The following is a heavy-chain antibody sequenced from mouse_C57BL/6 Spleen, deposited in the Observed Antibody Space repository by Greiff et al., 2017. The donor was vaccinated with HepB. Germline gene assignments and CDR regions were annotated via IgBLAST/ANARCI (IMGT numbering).Heavy chain of an antibody. CDR3: ARSGGSSFDY. V-gene: IGHV1-81*01. CDR2: IYPRSGNT. J-gene: IGHJ2*01. Sequence: VKLQESGAELARPGASVKLSCKASGYTFTSYGISWVKQRTGQGLEWIGEIYPRSGNTYYNEKFKGKATLTADKSSSTAYMELRSLTSEDSAVYFCARSGGSSFDYWGQGTTLTVSS. CDR1: GYTFTSYG. D-gene: IGHD1-1*01.